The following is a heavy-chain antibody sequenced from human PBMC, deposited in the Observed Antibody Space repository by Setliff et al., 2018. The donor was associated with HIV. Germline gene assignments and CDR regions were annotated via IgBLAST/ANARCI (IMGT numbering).Heavy chain of an antibody. CDR3: ARTVPHSAAQDAFDI. Sequence: KTSETLSLTCAVSGYSIGTNEWWGWIRQPPGKGLAWIGYISNSGKIYYDPSLNSRVTLSADTSKNQLSLKLTSVTAEDTGVYYCARTVPHSAAQDAFDIWGQGTVVTVSS. J-gene: IGHJ3*02. CDR2: ISNSGKI. D-gene: IGHD4-4*01. CDR1: GYSIGTNEW. V-gene: IGHV4-28*05.